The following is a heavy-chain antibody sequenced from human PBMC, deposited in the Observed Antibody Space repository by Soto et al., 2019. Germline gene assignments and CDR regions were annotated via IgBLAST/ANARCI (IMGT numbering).Heavy chain of an antibody. CDR3: ATARDGYNMYYFEY. J-gene: IGHJ4*02. V-gene: IGHV4-31*03. CDR2: IYYSGST. Sequence: QVQLQESGPGLEKPSQTLSLTCTVSGASSSSGDYYWSWIRQHPGKGLEWIGYIYYSGSTYYNPSVKSRITISVDTSKNQFSLKLSSVTAADTAVYYCATARDGYNMYYFEYWGQGTLVTVSS. D-gene: IGHD5-12*01. CDR1: GASSSSGDYY.